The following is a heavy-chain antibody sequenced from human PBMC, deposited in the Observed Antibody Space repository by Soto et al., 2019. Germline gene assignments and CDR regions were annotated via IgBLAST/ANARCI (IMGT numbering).Heavy chain of an antibody. CDR3: ATSGSYYDY. D-gene: IGHD1-26*01. CDR2: ISYDGSNK. Sequence: GGSLRLSCAASGFTFSSYGMHWVRQAPGKGLEWVAVISYDGSNKYYADSVKGRFTISRDNSKNTLYLQMNSLRAEDTAVYYCATSGSYYDYWGQGTLVTVSS. CDR1: GFTFSSYG. J-gene: IGHJ4*02. V-gene: IGHV3-30*03.